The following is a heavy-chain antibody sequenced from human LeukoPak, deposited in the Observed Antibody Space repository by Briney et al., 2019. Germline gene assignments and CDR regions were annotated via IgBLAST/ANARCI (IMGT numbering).Heavy chain of an antibody. V-gene: IGHV3-74*01. CDR1: GFTFTTYW. CDR2: INSDGSST. J-gene: IGHJ4*02. D-gene: IGHD3-22*01. CDR3: AGGPAYYFDTSGYHSGY. Sequence: GGSLRLSCAASGFTFTTYWMHWVRQAPGKGLVWVSRINSDGSSTNYADSVKGRFTISRDNAKNTLYLQMNSLRADDTAVYYCAGGPAYYFDTSGYHSGYWGQGTLVTVSS.